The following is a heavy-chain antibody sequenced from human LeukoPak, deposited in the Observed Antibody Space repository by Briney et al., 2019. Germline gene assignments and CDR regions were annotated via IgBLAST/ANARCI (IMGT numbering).Heavy chain of an antibody. CDR1: GFIVSSNY. CDR3: AKDRGYFDY. CDR2: IYSGGST. Sequence: GGSLRLSCAASGFIVSSNYMTWVRQAPGKGLEWVSVIYSGGSTYYADSVKGRFTISRDNSKNTLHLQMNSLRAEDTAVYYCAKDRGYFDYWGQGTLVTVSS. V-gene: IGHV3-53*05. D-gene: IGHD3-16*01. J-gene: IGHJ4*02.